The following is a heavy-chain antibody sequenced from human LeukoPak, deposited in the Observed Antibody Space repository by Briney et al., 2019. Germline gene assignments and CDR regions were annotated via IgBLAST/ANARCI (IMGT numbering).Heavy chain of an antibody. D-gene: IGHD1-26*01. CDR1: GYSISSGYY. V-gene: IGHV4-38-2*02. J-gene: IGHJ3*01. CDR3: ARHQWVPAFDV. CDR2: IYHSGST. Sequence: SETLSLTCTVSGYSISSGYYWGWIRQPPGKGLEWIGSIYHSGSTYYNPSLKSRVTISVDTSKNQFSLKLSSVTAADTAVYYCARHQWVPAFDVWGQGTMVTVSS.